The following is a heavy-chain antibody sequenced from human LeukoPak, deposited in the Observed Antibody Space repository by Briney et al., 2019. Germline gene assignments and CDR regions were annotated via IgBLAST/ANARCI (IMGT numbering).Heavy chain of an antibody. CDR3: ARVNYYGSGSYYLNYFDY. Sequence: VQVSCKASGYTFTGYYMHWVRQAPGQGLEWMGWINPNSGGTNYAQKFQGRVTMTRDTSISTAYMELSRLRSDDTAVYYCARVNYYGSGSYYLNYFDYWGQGTLVTVSS. J-gene: IGHJ4*02. CDR1: GYTFTGYY. V-gene: IGHV1-2*02. D-gene: IGHD3-10*01. CDR2: INPNSGGT.